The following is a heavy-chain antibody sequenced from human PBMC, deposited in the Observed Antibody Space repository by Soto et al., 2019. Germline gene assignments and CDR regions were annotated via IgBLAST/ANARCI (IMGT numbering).Heavy chain of an antibody. V-gene: IGHV2-5*02. D-gene: IGHD7-27*01. J-gene: IGHJ4*02. CDR1: GFSLSTSGVG. CDR3: AHSLIPNWGSRGAFDY. Sequence: QITLKESGPTLVKPTQTLTLTCTFSGFSLSTSGVGVGWIRQPPGKALEWLALIYWDDDKRYSPSLKSRLTITKDTSKTQVVLTMTTMDPVDTATYSCAHSLIPNWGSRGAFDYWGQGTLVTVSS. CDR2: IYWDDDK.